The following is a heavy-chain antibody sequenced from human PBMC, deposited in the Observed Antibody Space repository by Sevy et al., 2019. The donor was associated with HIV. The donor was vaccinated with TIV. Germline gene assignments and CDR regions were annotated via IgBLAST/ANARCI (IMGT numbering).Heavy chain of an antibody. V-gene: IGHV3-23*01. Sequence: GGSLRLSCAASGFTFSSYAMNWVRQAPGKGLQWVSAISGADSSTHYADSVKGRFTISRDNPKNTLYLQMNSLRAEDTAIYYCAKDVVVIIGDAFDIWGQGTMVTVSS. CDR2: ISGADSST. J-gene: IGHJ3*02. D-gene: IGHD3-22*01. CDR1: GFTFSSYA. CDR3: AKDVVVIIGDAFDI.